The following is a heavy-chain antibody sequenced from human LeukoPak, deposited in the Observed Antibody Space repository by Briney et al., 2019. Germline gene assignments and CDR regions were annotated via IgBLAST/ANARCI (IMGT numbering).Heavy chain of an antibody. Sequence: GRSLRLSCAASGFTFEDYAMHWVRQAPGKGLEWVSGLSWNSGSIGYADSVKGRFTISRDNAKNSLYLQMNRLRDGDTAVYYCARDSDWAFDNWGQGTLVTVSS. CDR2: LSWNSGSI. CDR3: ARDSDWAFDN. D-gene: IGHD2-21*02. V-gene: IGHV3-9*01. CDR1: GFTFEDYA. J-gene: IGHJ4*02.